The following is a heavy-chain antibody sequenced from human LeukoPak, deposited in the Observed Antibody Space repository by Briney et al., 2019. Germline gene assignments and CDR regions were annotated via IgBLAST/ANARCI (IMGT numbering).Heavy chain of an antibody. CDR3: AHSNREVLLWFGEFDY. CDR1: GFSLSTSGVG. V-gene: IGHV2-5*02. CDR2: TYWDDDR. J-gene: IGHJ4*02. Sequence: SGPTLVNPPQTLTLTCTFSGFSLSTSGVGVGWIRQPPGKALEWLALTYWDDDRRYSPSLKRRLTITKDTSKNQVVLTMTNMDPVDTATYYCAHSNREVLLWFGEFDYWGQGTLVTVSS. D-gene: IGHD3-10*01.